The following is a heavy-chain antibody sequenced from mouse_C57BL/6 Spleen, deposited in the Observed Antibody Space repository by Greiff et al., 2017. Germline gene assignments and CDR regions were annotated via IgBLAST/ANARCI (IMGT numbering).Heavy chain of an antibody. D-gene: IGHD1-1*02. CDR3: ARVDYDYDAMDY. CDR2: IYPRSGNT. V-gene: IGHV1-81*01. J-gene: IGHJ4*01. Sequence: LMESGAELARPGASVKLSCKASGYTFTSYGISWVKQRTGQGLEWIGEIYPRSGNTYYNEKFKGKATLTADKSSSTAYMELRSLTSEDSAVYFCARVDYDYDAMDYWGQGTSVTVSS. CDR1: GYTFTSYG.